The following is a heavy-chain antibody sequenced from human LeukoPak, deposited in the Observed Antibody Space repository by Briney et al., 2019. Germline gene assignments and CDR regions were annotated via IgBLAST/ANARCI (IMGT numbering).Heavy chain of an antibody. CDR1: GGSISSHY. J-gene: IGHJ5*02. Sequence: SETLSLTCTVSGGSISSHYWSWIRQPPGKGLERIGYIYYSGSTNYNPSLKSRVTISVDTSKNQSSLKLSSVTAADTAVYYCARTYYYDSSGYYGPNWFDPWGQGTLVTVSS. CDR3: ARTYYYDSSGYYGPNWFDP. CDR2: IYYSGST. V-gene: IGHV4-59*11. D-gene: IGHD3-22*01.